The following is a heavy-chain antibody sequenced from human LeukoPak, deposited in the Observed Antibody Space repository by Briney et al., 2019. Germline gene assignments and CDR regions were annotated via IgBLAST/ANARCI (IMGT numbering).Heavy chain of an antibody. CDR2: ISSSRSYI. CDR3: ASSPYYYGSGSPPSGMDV. J-gene: IGHJ6*04. CDR1: GFTFSSYS. D-gene: IGHD3-10*01. Sequence: GGSLRLSCAASGFTFSSYSMNWVRQAPGKGLEWVSSISSSRSYIYYADSVKGRFTTSRDSAKNSLSLQMDSLRAEDTAVYYCASSPYYYGSGSPPSGMDVWGKGTTVTVSS. V-gene: IGHV3-21*01.